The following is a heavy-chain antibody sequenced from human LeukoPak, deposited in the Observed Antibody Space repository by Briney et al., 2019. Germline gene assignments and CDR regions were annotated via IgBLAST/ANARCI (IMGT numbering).Heavy chain of an antibody. V-gene: IGHV4-31*03. CDR1: GSSICSGGYY. CDR3: ASLQDILTGYTSDY. CDR2: IYYSGST. Sequence: PSETLSLTCTVSGSSICSGGYYWSWIRQHPGKGLEWIGYIYYSGSTYYNPSLKSRVTISVDTSKNQFSLKLSSVTAADTAVYYCASLQDILTGYTSDYWGQGTLVTVSS. D-gene: IGHD3-9*01. J-gene: IGHJ4*02.